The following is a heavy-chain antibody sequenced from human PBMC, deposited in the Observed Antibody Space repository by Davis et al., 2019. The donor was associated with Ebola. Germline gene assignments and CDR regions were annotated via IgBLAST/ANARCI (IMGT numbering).Heavy chain of an antibody. Sequence: GGSLRLSCAASGFAFSSYWMTWVRQAPGKGLEWVANIKQDGSEKYYVDSVKGRFTISRDNSKNTLYLQMNSLRAEDTAVYYCARVQVKDCSSTSCYVEDYFDYWGQGTLVTVSS. CDR3: ARVQVKDCSSTSCYVEDYFDY. J-gene: IGHJ4*02. V-gene: IGHV3-7*01. CDR2: IKQDGSEK. CDR1: GFAFSSYW. D-gene: IGHD2-2*01.